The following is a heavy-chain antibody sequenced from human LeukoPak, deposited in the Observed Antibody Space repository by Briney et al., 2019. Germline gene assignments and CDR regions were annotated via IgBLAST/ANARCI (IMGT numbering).Heavy chain of an antibody. CDR2: IYYSGST. D-gene: IGHD3-22*01. CDR1: GGSISSYD. V-gene: IGHV4-59*01. CDR3: ARGENYYDSSGYYYPFDY. J-gene: IGHJ4*02. Sequence: PSETLSLTCTVSGGSISSYDWSWIRQPPGKGLEWIGYIYYSGSTNCNPSLKSRVTISVDTSKNQFSLKLSSVTAADTAVYYCARGENYYDSSGYYYPFDYWGQGTLVTVSS.